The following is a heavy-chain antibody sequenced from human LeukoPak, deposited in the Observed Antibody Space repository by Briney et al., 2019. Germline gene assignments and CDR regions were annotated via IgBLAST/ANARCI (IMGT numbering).Heavy chain of an antibody. D-gene: IGHD6-19*01. CDR3: ARCTAVAGFDY. J-gene: IGHJ4*02. Sequence: SETLSLTCTVSGGSIGSYYWSWIRQPPGKGLEWIGYIYYSGSSNYNPSLKSRVTISVDTSKNQFSLKLSSVTAADTAVYYCARCTAVAGFDYWGQGTLVTVSS. CDR2: IYYSGSS. V-gene: IGHV4-59*01. CDR1: GGSIGSYY.